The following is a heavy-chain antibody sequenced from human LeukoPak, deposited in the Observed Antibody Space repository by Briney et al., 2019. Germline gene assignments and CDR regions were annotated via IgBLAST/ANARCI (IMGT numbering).Heavy chain of an antibody. CDR3: ARRGTHYDILTGYYSSWYYFDY. V-gene: IGHV5-51*01. Sequence: GESLKISCKGSGYRFTSYWIGWVRQMPGKGVEGMGIIYLGDSDTRYSPSCQGQVTISADKSISTAYLQWSSLKASDTAMYYCARRGTHYDILTGYYSSWYYFDYWGQGTLVTVSS. CDR2: IYLGDSDT. CDR1: GYRFTSYW. J-gene: IGHJ4*02. D-gene: IGHD3-9*01.